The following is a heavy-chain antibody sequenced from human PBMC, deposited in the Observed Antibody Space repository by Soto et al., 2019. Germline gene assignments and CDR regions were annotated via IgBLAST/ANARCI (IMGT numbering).Heavy chain of an antibody. CDR1: GFTVSSKY. CDR3: ERDRYGDPS. CDR2: IYSGGST. V-gene: IGHV3-66*01. J-gene: IGHJ4*02. Sequence: EVQLVESGGGLVQPGGSLRLSCAASGFTVSSKYMSWVRQAPGKGLEWVSVIYSGGSTYYADSVKGRFTISRDNAKNTLYLQMNSLRAEDTAVYYCERDRYGDPSWGQGTLVTVSS. D-gene: IGHD4-17*01.